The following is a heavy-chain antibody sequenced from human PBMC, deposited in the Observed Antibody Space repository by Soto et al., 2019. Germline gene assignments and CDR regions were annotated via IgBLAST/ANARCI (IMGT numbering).Heavy chain of an antibody. Sequence: QITLKESGPPLVKPTQTLTLTCNFSGFSLSTCGVGVGWIRQPPGKALEWLAVIYWDDDKRYSPSLNSRLTFTKDTSKNQVVLTMTNMDPVDTATYYCVHIRYGSGFFDYWGQGTLVTVSS. CDR3: VHIRYGSGFFDY. J-gene: IGHJ4*02. D-gene: IGHD3-10*01. V-gene: IGHV2-5*02. CDR2: IYWDDDK. CDR1: GFSLSTCGVG.